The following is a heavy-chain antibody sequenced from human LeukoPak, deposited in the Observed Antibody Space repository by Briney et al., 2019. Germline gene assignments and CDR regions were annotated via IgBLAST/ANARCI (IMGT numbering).Heavy chain of an antibody. CDR3: ARGLVGAAGGYYFDY. CDR1: GFTVSSNY. Sequence: GGSLRLSCAASGFTVSSNYMSWVHQAPGKGLEWVAVISYDGSNKYYADSVKGRFTISRDNSKNTLYLQMNSLRAEDTAVYYCARGLVGAAGGYYFDYWGQGILVTVSS. D-gene: IGHD1-26*01. J-gene: IGHJ4*02. V-gene: IGHV3-30-3*01. CDR2: ISYDGSNK.